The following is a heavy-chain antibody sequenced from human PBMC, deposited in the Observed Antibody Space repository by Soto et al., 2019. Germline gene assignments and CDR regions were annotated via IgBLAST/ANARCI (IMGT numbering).Heavy chain of an antibody. CDR1: GGTFSSYT. J-gene: IGHJ6*02. CDR3: AREAGGSYFKYYYYGMDV. CDR2: IIPILGIA. Sequence: QVQLVQSGAEVKKPGSSVKVSCKASGGTFSSYTISWVRQAPGQGLEWMGRIIPILGIANYAQKFQGRVTITADKATSTAYMELSSLRSEDTAVYYCAREAGGSYFKYYYYGMDVWVQGTTVTVSS. V-gene: IGHV1-69*08. D-gene: IGHD1-26*01.